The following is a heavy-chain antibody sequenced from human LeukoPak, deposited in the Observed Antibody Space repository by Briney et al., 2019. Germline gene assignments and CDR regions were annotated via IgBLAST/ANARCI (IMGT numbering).Heavy chain of an antibody. Sequence: SETLSLTYTVSGGSISSYYWSWIRQPPGKGLEWIGSIYYSGSTSYNTSLKSRVTISVDTSKNQFSLKLSSVTAADTAVYYCASPWSSGGFDYWGQGTLVTVSS. D-gene: IGHD6-19*01. J-gene: IGHJ4*02. CDR2: IYYSGST. V-gene: IGHV4-59*05. CDR1: GGSISSYY. CDR3: ASPWSSGGFDY.